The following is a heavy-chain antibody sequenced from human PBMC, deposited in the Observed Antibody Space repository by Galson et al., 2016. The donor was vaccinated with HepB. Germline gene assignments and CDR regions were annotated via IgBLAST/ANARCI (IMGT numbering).Heavy chain of an antibody. V-gene: IGHV3-21*01. CDR3: ARGGGQWLLQEVY. CDR1: GFTFSYYT. J-gene: IGHJ4*02. D-gene: IGHD3-22*01. CDR2: ISSSGTYT. Sequence: SLRLSCAASGFTFSYYTMKWVRQAPGKGLEWVSSISSSGTYTYYADSVKGRFTISRDNAKNSLYLQMNSLRAEDTALYYCARGGGQWLLQEVYWAQGTLVTVST.